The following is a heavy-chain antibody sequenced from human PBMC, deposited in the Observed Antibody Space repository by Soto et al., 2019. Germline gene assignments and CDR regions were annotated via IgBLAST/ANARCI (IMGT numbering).Heavy chain of an antibody. D-gene: IGHD3-10*01. V-gene: IGHV4-31*03. CDR2: IYYSGST. CDR3: ARVGEIIGDY. Sequence: SATLSLTCTVSGGSISTRGYYGIWIRQHPGKGLEWIGYIYYSGSTYYNPSLKSRVTLSVDTSKNQFSLKLISVTAADTAVYYCARVGEIIGDYWGQGTLVTVSS. CDR1: GGSISTRGYY. J-gene: IGHJ4*02.